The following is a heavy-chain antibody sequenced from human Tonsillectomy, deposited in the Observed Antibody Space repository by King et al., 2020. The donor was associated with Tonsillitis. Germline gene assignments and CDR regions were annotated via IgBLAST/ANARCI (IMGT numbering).Heavy chain of an antibody. D-gene: IGHD3-10*01. CDR3: TTVSGYALYSYYGMDV. V-gene: IGHV3-15*02. J-gene: IGHJ6*02. Sequence: VQLVESGGALVKPGGSLRLSCAASGFTFSNAWMSWVRQAPGKGLEWVGRIKSKTDGGTTDYAAPVKGRFTISRHDSKNTLYLQMNSLKTEDTAVYYCTTVSGYALYSYYGMDVWGQGTTVTVSS. CDR2: IKSKTDGGTT. CDR1: GFTFSNAW.